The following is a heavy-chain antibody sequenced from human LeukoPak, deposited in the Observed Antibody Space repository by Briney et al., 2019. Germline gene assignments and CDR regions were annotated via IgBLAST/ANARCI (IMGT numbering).Heavy chain of an antibody. Sequence: GASVKVSCKASGYTFTGYYMHWVRQAPGQGLEWMGWINPNSGGTNYAQKFQGRVTMTRDTSISTAYMELSRLRSDDTAVYYCARDGTAAAGRFDPWGQGTLVTVSS. J-gene: IGHJ5*02. CDR1: GYTFTGYY. D-gene: IGHD6-13*01. V-gene: IGHV1-2*02. CDR2: INPNSGGT. CDR3: ARDGTAAAGRFDP.